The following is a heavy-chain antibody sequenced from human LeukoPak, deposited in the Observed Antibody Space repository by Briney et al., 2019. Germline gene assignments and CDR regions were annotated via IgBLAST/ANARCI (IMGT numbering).Heavy chain of an antibody. Sequence: SETLSLTCTVSGGSISSSYWTWIRQPPGKGLEWIGYIYYSGSTNYNPSLKSRVTISVATSKNQFSLKLSSVTAADTAVYYCARGGRDYQDFDRWGRGTLVTVSS. CDR2: IYYSGST. CDR3: ARGGRDYQDFDR. V-gene: IGHV4-59*01. CDR1: GGSISSSY. D-gene: IGHD4/OR15-4a*01. J-gene: IGHJ4*02.